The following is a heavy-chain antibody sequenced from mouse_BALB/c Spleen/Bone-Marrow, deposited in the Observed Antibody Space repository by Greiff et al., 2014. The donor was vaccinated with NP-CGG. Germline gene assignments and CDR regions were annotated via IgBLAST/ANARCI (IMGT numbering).Heavy chain of an antibody. CDR2: IWAGGST. CDR1: GFSLTNYG. J-gene: IGHJ4*01. Sequence: VQLQQSGPGLVAPSQSLSITCTVSGFSLTNYGIHWVRQPPGKGLEWLGVIWAGGSTNYNSALMSRLSITKGNSKSQVFLKMNSLQTDDTAMYHCASTGAGAMDYWGQGTSVTVSS. D-gene: IGHD4-1*02. V-gene: IGHV2-9*02. CDR3: ASTGAGAMDY.